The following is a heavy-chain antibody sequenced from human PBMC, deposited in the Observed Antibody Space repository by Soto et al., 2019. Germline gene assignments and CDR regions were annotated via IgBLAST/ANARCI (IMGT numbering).Heavy chain of an antibody. CDR3: ARCATLEYNNSSGNYYYFYSGMDV. D-gene: IGHD6-6*01. V-gene: IGHV1-2*04. J-gene: IGHJ6*02. Sequence: QVQLVQSGAEVKKPGASVKVSCKASGYTFSDFYIHWVRQAPGQGLEWMGWINPNSGGTNYAQKFQGWVTMTRDTSTSTASMQLSRLRSDDTAVYFCARCATLEYNNSSGNYYYFYSGMDVWGQGTTVTVSS. CDR2: INPNSGGT. CDR1: GYTFSDFY.